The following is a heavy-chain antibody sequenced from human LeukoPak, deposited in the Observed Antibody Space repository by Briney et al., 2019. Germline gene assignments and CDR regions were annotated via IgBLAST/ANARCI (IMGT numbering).Heavy chain of an antibody. D-gene: IGHD3-22*01. J-gene: IGHJ4*02. CDR1: GFTFDDYA. Sequence: GRSLRLSCAASGFTFDDYAMHWVRQAPGKGLEWVSGIRWNSGSIGYAVSVKGRFTISRDNANNSLYLQMNSLRAEDMALYYCAKDINYDSSGGYFDYWGQGTLVTVSS. CDR2: IRWNSGSI. CDR3: AKDINYDSSGGYFDY. V-gene: IGHV3-9*03.